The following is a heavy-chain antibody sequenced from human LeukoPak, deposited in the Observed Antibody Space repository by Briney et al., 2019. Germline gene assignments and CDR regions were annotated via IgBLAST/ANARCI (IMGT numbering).Heavy chain of an antibody. Sequence: GASVKVSCKASGYTFTGYYMHWVRQAPGQGLEWMGWINPNSGGTNYAQKFQGRVTMTRDTSISTAYMELSRLRSDDTAVYYCAIPNPHYYDSSGYYPTLYYYYYYMDVWGKGTTVTISS. J-gene: IGHJ6*03. CDR2: INPNSGGT. CDR1: GYTFTGYY. V-gene: IGHV1-2*02. D-gene: IGHD3-22*01. CDR3: AIPNPHYYDSSGYYPTLYYYYYYMDV.